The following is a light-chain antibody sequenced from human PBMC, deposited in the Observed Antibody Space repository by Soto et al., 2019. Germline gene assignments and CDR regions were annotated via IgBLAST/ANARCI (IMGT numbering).Light chain of an antibody. CDR1: SGSIASNY. Sequence: FMLTQPHSVSESPGKTVTISCTRSSGSIASNYVQWYQQRPGSAPTTVIHEDNQRPSGVPDRFSGSIDSSSNSASLTTSGLKTEDEADYYCQSYDSSNYVFGTGTKV. J-gene: IGLJ1*01. CDR3: QSYDSSNYV. V-gene: IGLV6-57*04. CDR2: EDN.